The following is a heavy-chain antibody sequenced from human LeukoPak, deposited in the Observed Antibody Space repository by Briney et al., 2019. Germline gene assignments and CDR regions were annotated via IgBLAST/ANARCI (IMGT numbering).Heavy chain of an antibody. J-gene: IGHJ4*02. CDR3: ARQSQLTFGVRN. D-gene: IGHD3-16*01. CDR2: INHRGST. CDR1: GGSFSAYY. Sequence: PSETLSLTCAVYGGSFSAYYWSWIRQPPGKGLEWIGEINHRGSTNYNPSLKSRVTISVDTSKNQFPLNLTSVTAADTAVYYCARQSQLTFGVRNWGQGTLVTVSS. V-gene: IGHV4-34*01.